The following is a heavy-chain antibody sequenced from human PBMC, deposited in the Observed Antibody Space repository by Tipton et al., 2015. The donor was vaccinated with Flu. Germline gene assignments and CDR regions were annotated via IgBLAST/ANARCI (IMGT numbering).Heavy chain of an antibody. D-gene: IGHD3-10*02. Sequence: PGLVKPSETLSLTCSVSGGSIRSSSYYWGWIRQPPGKGLEWIGNIYYTGTTDYNPSLEGRVTISVDTSKSQFSLMLRSVTAADTAVYYCARLSYYDVDLKNFYFEYWGQGALVTVSS. CDR3: ARLSYYDVDLKNFYFEY. CDR1: GGSIRSSSYY. J-gene: IGHJ4*02. CDR2: IYYTGTT. V-gene: IGHV4-39*01.